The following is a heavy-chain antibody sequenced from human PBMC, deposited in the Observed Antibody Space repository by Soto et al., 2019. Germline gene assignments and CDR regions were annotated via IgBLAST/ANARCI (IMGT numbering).Heavy chain of an antibody. CDR3: AREMNYYYDSSGYLTPAY. Sequence: HWVRQAPGQGREWMGWINPNSGGTNYAQKFQGWVTMTRDTSISTAYMELSRLRSDDTAVYYCAREMNYYYDSSGYLTPAYWGQGTLVTVSS. D-gene: IGHD3-22*01. CDR2: INPNSGGT. J-gene: IGHJ4*02. V-gene: IGHV1-2*04.